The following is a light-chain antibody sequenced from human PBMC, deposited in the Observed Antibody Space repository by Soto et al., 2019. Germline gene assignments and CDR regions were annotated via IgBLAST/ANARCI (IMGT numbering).Light chain of an antibody. CDR2: DVS. J-gene: IGLJ2*01. V-gene: IGLV2-14*01. CDR1: SSDVGGYNY. Sequence: QSALTQPASVSGSPGQSITISCTGTSSDVGGYNYVSWYQQHPGKAPKLMIYDVSNQPSGVSKRFSGSKSRNTASLPIPGLQAEDEADYSCSSYTSSSTLVFGGGTKVTVL. CDR3: SSYTSSSTLV.